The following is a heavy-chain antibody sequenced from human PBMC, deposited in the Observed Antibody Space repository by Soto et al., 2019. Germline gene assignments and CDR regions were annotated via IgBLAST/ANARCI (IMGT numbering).Heavy chain of an antibody. J-gene: IGHJ4*02. V-gene: IGHV3-30*18. CDR3: AKDSCLYCTDYYFDY. CDR2: ISYDGSNK. Sequence: PGGSLRLSCAASGFTFSSYGMHWVRQAPGKGLEWVAVISYDGSNKYYADSVKGRFTISRDNSKNTLYLQMNSLRAEDTAVYYCAKDSCLYCTDYYFDYWGQGTLVTVSS. CDR1: GFTFSSYG. D-gene: IGHD2-8*01.